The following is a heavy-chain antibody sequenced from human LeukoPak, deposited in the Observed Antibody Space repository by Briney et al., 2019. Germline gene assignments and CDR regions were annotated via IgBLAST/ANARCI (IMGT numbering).Heavy chain of an antibody. CDR1: GYSFTDYY. Sequence: ASVKVSCKASGYSFTDYYMHWVRQAPGQGLEWMGWINPDSGGTNYAQKFQGRVTMTRDTSISTAYMELSSLRSDDTAVYYCARGIAAAGKGWFDPWGQGTLVTVSS. D-gene: IGHD6-13*01. CDR2: INPDSGGT. J-gene: IGHJ5*02. V-gene: IGHV1-2*02. CDR3: ARGIAAAGKGWFDP.